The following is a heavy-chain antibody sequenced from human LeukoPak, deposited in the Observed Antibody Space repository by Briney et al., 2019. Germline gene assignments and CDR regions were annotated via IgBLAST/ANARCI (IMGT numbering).Heavy chain of an antibody. CDR2: IRPSDSEP. CDR1: GYSFSTYW. CDR3: ARHYSNDHTLFDF. Sequence: GESLKISCKVSGYSFSTYWITWVRQMPGGALEWMGRIRPSDSEPNYSPSFQGHATISADRSINTVYLQWSSLRASDTAIYFCARHYSNDHTLFDFWGQGALVTVST. V-gene: IGHV5-10-1*01. J-gene: IGHJ4*02. D-gene: IGHD2-21*01.